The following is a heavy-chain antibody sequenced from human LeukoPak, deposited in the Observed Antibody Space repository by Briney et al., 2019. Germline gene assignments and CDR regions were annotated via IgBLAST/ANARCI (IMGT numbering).Heavy chain of an antibody. J-gene: IGHJ4*02. CDR1: GGSISSYY. Sequence: SETLSPTCTVSGGSISSYYWSWIRQPPGKGLEWIGYIYYSGSTNYNPSLKSRVTISVDTSKNQFSLKLSSVTAADTAVYYCAGASYDSSGVHWGQGTLVTVSS. V-gene: IGHV4-59*01. CDR2: IYYSGST. D-gene: IGHD3-22*01. CDR3: AGASYDSSGVH.